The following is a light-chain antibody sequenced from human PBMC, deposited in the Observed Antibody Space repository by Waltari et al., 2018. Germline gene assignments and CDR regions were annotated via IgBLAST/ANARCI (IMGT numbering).Light chain of an antibody. J-gene: IGKJ5*01. V-gene: IGKV3-20*01. Sequence: EIVLTQFPGTLSLSPGERATLSCRAAQTVRSNYLAWYQQKPGQAPRLLIYGAFGRATGIPDRCSGSGSGTDFTLTISRLEPEDSAVYYCQQYGSSPTFGQGTRLEI. CDR2: GAF. CDR1: QTVRSNY. CDR3: QQYGSSPT.